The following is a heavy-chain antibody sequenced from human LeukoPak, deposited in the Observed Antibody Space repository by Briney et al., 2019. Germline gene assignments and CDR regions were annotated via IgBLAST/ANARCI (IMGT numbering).Heavy chain of an antibody. CDR1: GFTFSSYW. D-gene: IGHD3-16*02. CDR2: IKQDGSEK. CDR3: AKDGGVMITFGGVIVH. J-gene: IGHJ4*02. V-gene: IGHV3-7*01. Sequence: GGSLRLSCAASGFTFSSYWMSWVRQAPGKGLEWVANIKQDGSEKYYVDSVKGRFTISRDNAKNTLYLQMNSLRAEDTAVYYCAKDGGVMITFGGVIVHWGQGTLVTVSS.